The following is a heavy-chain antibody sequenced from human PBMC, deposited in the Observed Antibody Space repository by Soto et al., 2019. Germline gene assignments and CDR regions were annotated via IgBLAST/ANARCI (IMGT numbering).Heavy chain of an antibody. V-gene: IGHV1-8*01. CDR2: MNPNSGNT. CDR3: AGVGYYYDSSGYYLSFDY. CDR1: VYTFTSYD. D-gene: IGHD3-22*01. J-gene: IGHJ4*02. Sequence: QVQLVQSGAEVKKPGASVKVSCKASVYTFTSYDINWVRQATGQGLEWMGWMNPNSGNTGYAQKFQGRVTMTRNTSISTAYMELSSLRSEDTAVYYCAGVGYYYDSSGYYLSFDYWGQGTLVTVSS.